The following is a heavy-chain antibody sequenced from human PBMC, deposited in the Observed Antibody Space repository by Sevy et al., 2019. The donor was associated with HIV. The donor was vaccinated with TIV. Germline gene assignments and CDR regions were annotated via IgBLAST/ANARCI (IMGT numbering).Heavy chain of an antibody. CDR2: IYTGGST. CDR3: ARVEGS. J-gene: IGHJ4*02. D-gene: IGHD3-10*01. CDR1: GCTFSSNY. V-gene: IGHV3-53*01. Sequence: GGSLSLSCAAPGCTFSSNYRSWVRQPPGKGLEWVSVIYTGGSTYYAASVKGRFTISRDNSKNTLYLQMNSLRAEDTAVYYCARVEGSWGQGTLVTVSS.